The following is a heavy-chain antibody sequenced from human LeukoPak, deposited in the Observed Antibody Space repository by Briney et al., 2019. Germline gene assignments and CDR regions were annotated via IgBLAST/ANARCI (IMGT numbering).Heavy chain of an antibody. CDR1: GFSFSGYW. Sequence: GSLRLSCAASGFSFSGYWMSWVRQAPGKGLEWVANINHDGSEKHYVDSVKGRFTISRDNAKNSLSLQMTSLRDVDTALYYCGRRGSLSDYWGQGSLVSVSS. J-gene: IGHJ4*02. CDR2: INHDGSEK. V-gene: IGHV3-7*01. D-gene: IGHD3-10*01. CDR3: GRRGSLSDY.